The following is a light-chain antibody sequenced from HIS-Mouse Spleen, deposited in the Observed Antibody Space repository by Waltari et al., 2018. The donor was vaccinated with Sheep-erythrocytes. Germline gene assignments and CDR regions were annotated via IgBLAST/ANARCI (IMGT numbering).Light chain of an antibody. CDR1: SSDVGGYTY. V-gene: IGLV2-11*01. CDR2: GVS. CDR3: CSYAGSYNHV. Sequence: QSALTQPRSVSGSPGQSVTISCTGTSSDVGGYTYVSWYQQHPGKAPKLMIYGVSKRPSGVPDRFSGSKSGNTASLTISGLQAEDEADYYCCSYAGSYNHVFATGTKVTVL. J-gene: IGLJ1*01.